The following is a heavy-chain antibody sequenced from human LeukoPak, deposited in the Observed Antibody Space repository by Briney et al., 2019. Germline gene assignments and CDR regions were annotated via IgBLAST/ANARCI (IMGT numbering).Heavy chain of an antibody. CDR2: ISPSGAST. CDR1: GYTFTSYY. V-gene: IGHV1-46*01. Sequence: ASVKVSCTASGYTFTSYYVHWVRQAPGQGLEWMGIISPSGASTSYAQKFQGRVTMTRDMSTSTVYMELSSLISEDTAVYYCARGSSRGPRDAFGFWGQGTMVTLSS. J-gene: IGHJ3*01. CDR3: ARGSSRGPRDAFGF. D-gene: IGHD2-15*01.